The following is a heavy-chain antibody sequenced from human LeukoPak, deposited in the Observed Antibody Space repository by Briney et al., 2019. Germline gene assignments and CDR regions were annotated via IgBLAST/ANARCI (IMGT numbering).Heavy chain of an antibody. V-gene: IGHV3-48*04. D-gene: IGHD6-19*01. CDR3: TRDPNHPGYSSGWYY. CDR1: GFTFSSFT. J-gene: IGHJ4*02. Sequence: GGSLRLSCAASGFTFSSFTMIWVRQAPGKGLEWVSSISHTDDPSHYADSARGRFSISRDNAKNSLYLQMNSLRVEDTAVYYCTRDPNHPGYSSGWYYWGQGTLVTVSS. CDR2: ISHTDDPS.